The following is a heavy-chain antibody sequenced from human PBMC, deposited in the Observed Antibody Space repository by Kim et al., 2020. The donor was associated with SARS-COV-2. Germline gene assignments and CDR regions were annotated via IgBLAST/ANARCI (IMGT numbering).Heavy chain of an antibody. CDR1: GFTFTTYG. Sequence: GGSLRLSCAASGFTFTTYGMHWVRQAPGKGPEWVAVIWHDGSNKYYADSVKDRFTIYRDDSKNTLCLQMDSLRAEDTAVYYCARAGGTSWYDYWGQGTLVTVSS. D-gene: IGHD6-13*01. V-gene: IGHV3-33*01. CDR3: ARAGGTSWYDY. CDR2: IWHDGSNK. J-gene: IGHJ4*02.